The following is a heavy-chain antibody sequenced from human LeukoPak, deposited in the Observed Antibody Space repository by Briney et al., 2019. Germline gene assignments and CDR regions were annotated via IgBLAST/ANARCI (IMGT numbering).Heavy chain of an antibody. CDR3: AKGWGPPSIAVAGTGFDY. Sequence: PGGSLRLSCAASGFTFSSYAMSRVRQAPGEGLEWVSAISGSGGSTYYADSVKGRFTISRDNSKNTLYLQMNSLRAEDTAVYYCAKGWGPPSIAVAGTGFDYWGQGTLVTVSS. CDR2: ISGSGGST. V-gene: IGHV3-23*01. D-gene: IGHD6-19*01. CDR1: GFTFSSYA. J-gene: IGHJ4*02.